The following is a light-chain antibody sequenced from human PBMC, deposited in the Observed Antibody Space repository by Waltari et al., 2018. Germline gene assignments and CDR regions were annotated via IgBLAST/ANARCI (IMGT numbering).Light chain of an antibody. J-gene: IGLJ1*01. CDR3: SSYTTSSTFV. CDR2: GVT. Sequence: QSPLTQPPSVSGSPGQSVTISCTGTSSDVGRYDRVSRYQQSPGTAPKLLIYGVTCRPSGVPDRLSGSKSGNTASLTISGLQAEDEGDYYCSSYTTSSTFVFGTGTEVTVL. V-gene: IGLV2-18*02. CDR1: SSDVGRYDR.